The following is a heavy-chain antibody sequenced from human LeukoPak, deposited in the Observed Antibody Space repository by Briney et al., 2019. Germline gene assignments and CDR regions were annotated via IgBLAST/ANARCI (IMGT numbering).Heavy chain of an antibody. Sequence: GSVKVSCKASGYTFTGYYMRWGRHGPGQGLGWMGWINTNSGGTNSAQKFQGRFTMTRDTSISTAYMELSRLRSEDTAVYYCARGSGYSSRKFAPWGQGTLVTVSS. J-gene: IGHJ5*02. D-gene: IGHD6-13*01. V-gene: IGHV1-2*02. CDR2: INTNSGGT. CDR3: ARGSGYSSRKFAP. CDR1: GYTFTGYY.